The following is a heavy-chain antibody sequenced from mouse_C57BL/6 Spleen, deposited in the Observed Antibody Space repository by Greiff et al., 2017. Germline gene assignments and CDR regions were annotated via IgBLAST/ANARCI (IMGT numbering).Heavy chain of an antibody. V-gene: IGHV1-20*01. CDR2: INPYNGDT. CDR1: GYSFTGYF. Sequence: VQLQQSGPELVKPGDSVKISCKASGYSFTGYFMNWVMQSHGKSLEWIGRINPYNGDTFYNQKFKGKATLTVDKSSSTAHMELRSLTSEDSAVYYCARSDDYDGYAMDYWGQGTSVTVSS. D-gene: IGHD2-4*01. J-gene: IGHJ4*01. CDR3: ARSDDYDGYAMDY.